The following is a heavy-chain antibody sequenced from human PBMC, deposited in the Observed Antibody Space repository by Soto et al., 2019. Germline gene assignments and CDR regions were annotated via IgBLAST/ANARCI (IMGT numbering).Heavy chain of an antibody. J-gene: IGHJ6*02. V-gene: IGHV3-23*01. Sequence: GGSLRLSCEPSGFRFSIYAMGWVRQAQGRGREWVTDISGSGGRTYYADPVKGRFTMSRYNSKNTLYLQIISLRAEDTAIYYCAKEVVIDSPGRSQYYYYGLDVWGQGTTVTVSS. CDR1: GFRFSIYA. D-gene: IGHD3-10*01. CDR2: ISGSGGRT. CDR3: AKEVVIDSPGRSQYYYYGLDV.